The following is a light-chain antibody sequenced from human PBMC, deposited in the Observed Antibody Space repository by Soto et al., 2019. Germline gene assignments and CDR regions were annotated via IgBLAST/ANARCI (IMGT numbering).Light chain of an antibody. CDR3: QQYGSSPQGT. V-gene: IGKV3-20*01. J-gene: IGKJ1*01. CDR1: QSVSSSY. Sequence: EIVLTQSPGTLSLSPGERATLSCRASQSVSSSYLAWYQQKPGQAPRLLIYGASSRATDIPDRFSGSGSGTDFTLTISRLEPEDFAVYYCQQYGSSPQGTFGQGTKVEIE. CDR2: GAS.